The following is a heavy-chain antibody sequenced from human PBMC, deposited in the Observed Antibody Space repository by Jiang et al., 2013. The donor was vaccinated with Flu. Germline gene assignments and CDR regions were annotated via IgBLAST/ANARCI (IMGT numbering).Heavy chain of an antibody. J-gene: IGHJ4*02. CDR2: IYYSGST. CDR3: ARVPNPYSGSSHFFDY. CDR1: GGSISSYY. V-gene: IGHV4-59*01. Sequence: LLKPSETLSLTCTVSGGSISSYYWSWIRQPPEKGLEWIAYIYYSGSTNYNPSLKSRVSISIDTSKNQFSLKLSSVTAADTAVYYCARVPNPYSGSSHFFDYWGQGTLVTVSS. D-gene: IGHD6-6*01.